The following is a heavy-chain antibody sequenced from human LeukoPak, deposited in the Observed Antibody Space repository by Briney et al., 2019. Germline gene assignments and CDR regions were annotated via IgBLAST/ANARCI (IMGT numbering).Heavy chain of an antibody. Sequence: ASVKVSCKASGYTFSGYYMHWVRQAPGQGLEWMGWINPNSGGTNYAQKFQGRVTLTRDTSLSTAYMELSRLRSDDTAVYYCARALPRYNWNYGSRVKFDYWGQGTLVTVSS. CDR2: INPNSGGT. J-gene: IGHJ4*02. CDR1: GYTFSGYY. V-gene: IGHV1-2*02. D-gene: IGHD1-7*01. CDR3: ARALPRYNWNYGSRVKFDY.